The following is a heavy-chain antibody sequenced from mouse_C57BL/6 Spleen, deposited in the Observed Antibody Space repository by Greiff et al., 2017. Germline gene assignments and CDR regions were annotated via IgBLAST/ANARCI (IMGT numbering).Heavy chain of an antibody. CDR1: GYSITSDY. J-gene: IGHJ4*01. CDR3: ARGDYDGGYAMDY. Sequence: EVMLVESGPGLAKPSQTLSLTCSVTGYSITSDYWNWIRKFPGNKLEYMGYISYSGSTYYNPSLKSRISITRDTSKNQYYLQLNSVTTEDTATYYCARGDYDGGYAMDYWGQGTSVTVSS. D-gene: IGHD2-4*01. V-gene: IGHV3-8*01. CDR2: ISYSGST.